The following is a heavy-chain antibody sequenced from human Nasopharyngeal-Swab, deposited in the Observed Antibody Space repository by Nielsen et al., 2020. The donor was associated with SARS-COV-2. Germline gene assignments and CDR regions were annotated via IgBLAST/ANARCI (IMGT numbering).Heavy chain of an antibody. V-gene: IGHV3-73*01. CDR3: TTDYYFDY. Sequence: GESLKISCAASGFIFGGSAMHRVRQASGKGLEWVGRIGDKDHNYATTYGAAVKGRFTISRDDSKNTAFLQTDSLKTEDTALYYCTTDYYFDYWGQGTLVTVSS. CDR1: GFIFGGSA. CDR2: IGDKDHNYAT. J-gene: IGHJ4*02.